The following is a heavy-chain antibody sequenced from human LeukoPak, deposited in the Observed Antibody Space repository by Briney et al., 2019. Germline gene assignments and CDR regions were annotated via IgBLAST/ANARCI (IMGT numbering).Heavy chain of an antibody. Sequence: PSETLSLTCTVSGGSISSGGYYWSWIRQPAGKGLEWIGRIYTSGSTNYNPSLKSRVTISVDTSKNQFSLKLSSVTAADTAVYYCARVEVYSYATDYWGQGTLVTVSS. CDR1: GGSISSGGYY. CDR2: IYTSGST. D-gene: IGHD5-18*01. V-gene: IGHV4-61*02. CDR3: ARVEVYSYATDY. J-gene: IGHJ4*02.